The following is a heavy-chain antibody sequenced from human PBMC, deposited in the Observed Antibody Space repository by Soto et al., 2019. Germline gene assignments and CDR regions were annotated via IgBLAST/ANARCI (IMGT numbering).Heavy chain of an antibody. J-gene: IGHJ4*02. V-gene: IGHV3-33*08. CDR3: ARDNRGYRYLFEY. CDR2: IWYDGSNK. CDR1: GFNFDNYG. Sequence: GGSLRLSCQASGFNFDNYGMHCVRQAPGKGLEWVAVIWYDGSNKYYADSVKGRFTISRDNSKNTLYLQMNSLRAEDTAVYYCARDNRGYRYLFEYWGQGAMVTVSS. D-gene: IGHD5-18*01.